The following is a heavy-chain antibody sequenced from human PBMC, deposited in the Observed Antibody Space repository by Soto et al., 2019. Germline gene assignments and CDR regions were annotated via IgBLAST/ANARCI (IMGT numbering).Heavy chain of an antibody. CDR3: ARGLGYCSGGSCYSDY. Sequence: EVQLVESGGGLVQPGGSLRLFCAASGFTFSTYSMNWVRQAPGKGLEWVSYISSSSSTIYYADSVKGRFTISRDNAKNSLYLQMNSLRDEDTAVYYCARGLGYCSGGSCYSDYWGQGTLVTVSS. CDR1: GFTFSTYS. CDR2: ISSSSSTI. V-gene: IGHV3-48*02. J-gene: IGHJ4*02. D-gene: IGHD2-15*01.